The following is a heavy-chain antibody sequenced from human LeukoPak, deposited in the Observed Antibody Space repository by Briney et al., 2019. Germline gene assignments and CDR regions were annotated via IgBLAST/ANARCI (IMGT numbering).Heavy chain of an antibody. D-gene: IGHD3-10*01. CDR1: GYTFTSYY. V-gene: IGHV1-46*01. CDR2: INPSGGST. Sequence: ASVKVSCKASGYTFTSYYMHWVRQAPGQGLEWMGIINPSGGSTSYAQKFQGRVTMTRDTSTSTVYMELSSLRSEDTAVYYCARGFRLGSGSYLSWFDPWGQGTLVTVSS. J-gene: IGHJ5*02. CDR3: ARGFRLGSGSYLSWFDP.